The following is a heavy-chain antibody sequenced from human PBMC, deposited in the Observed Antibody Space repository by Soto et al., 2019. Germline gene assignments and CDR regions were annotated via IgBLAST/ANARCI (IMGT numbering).Heavy chain of an antibody. V-gene: IGHV3-43D*04. D-gene: IGHD4-17*01. CDR2: VNWDGDTT. CDR3: AKGATVTTHYQYYGMDV. Sequence: GGSLRLSCAASGFTFDDFAMCWVRQVPGKGLEWISLVNWDGDTTFYADSVKGRFIISRDNSKNSVYLQMNSLGSEDSAMYYCAKGATVTTHYQYYGMDVWGQGTTVTVSS. J-gene: IGHJ6*02. CDR1: GFTFDDFA.